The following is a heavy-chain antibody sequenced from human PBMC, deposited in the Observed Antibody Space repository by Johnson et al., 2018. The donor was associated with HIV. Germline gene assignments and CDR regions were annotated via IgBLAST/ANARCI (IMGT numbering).Heavy chain of an antibody. D-gene: IGHD2-2*01. V-gene: IGHV3-30*03. J-gene: IGHJ3*01. Sequence: QVQLVESGGGVVQPGRSLRLSCAASGFTFSSYGMHWVRQAPGKGLEWVAVISYYGSDKYYADSVKGRFTISRDNSKNTLYLQMNSLRAEDTAVYYCARPNQLLFYPDAFDFWGQGTMVTVSS. CDR3: ARPNQLLFYPDAFDF. CDR1: GFTFSSYG. CDR2: ISYYGSDK.